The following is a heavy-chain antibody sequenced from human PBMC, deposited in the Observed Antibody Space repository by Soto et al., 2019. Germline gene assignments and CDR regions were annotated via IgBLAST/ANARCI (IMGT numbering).Heavy chain of an antibody. CDR3: AKRGGAASGYSDPNYYYMDV. J-gene: IGHJ6*03. CDR2: ISGSGGST. CDR1: GFTFSSYA. Sequence: EVQLLESGGGLVQPGGSLRLSCAASGFTFSSYAMSWVRQAPGKGLEWVSAISGSGGSTYYADSVKGRFTISRDNSKNTLYLKMNSLGAEDTAVYYCAKRGGAASGYSDPNYYYMDVWGKGTTVTVSS. D-gene: IGHD3-3*01. V-gene: IGHV3-23*01.